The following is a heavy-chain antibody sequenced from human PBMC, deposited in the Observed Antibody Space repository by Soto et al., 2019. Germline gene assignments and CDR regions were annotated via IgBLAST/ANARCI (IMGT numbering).Heavy chain of an antibody. Sequence: SGATLVNPPETLTLTCTVSGFSLSNARMGVSWIRQPPGKALEWLANIFSNDEKSYSTSLKSRLTISKDTSKSQVVLTMTNMDPVDTATYYCAGVRYCSGGSCYFFAYWGQGTLVTVSS. CDR2: IFSNDEK. J-gene: IGHJ4*02. CDR1: GFSLSNARMG. D-gene: IGHD2-15*01. V-gene: IGHV2-26*01. CDR3: AGVRYCSGGSCYFFAY.